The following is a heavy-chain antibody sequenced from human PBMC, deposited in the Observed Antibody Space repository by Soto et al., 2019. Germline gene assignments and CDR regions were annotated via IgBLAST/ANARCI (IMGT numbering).Heavy chain of an antibody. Sequence: QVQLVESGGGVVQPGRSLRLSCAASGFTFSSYGMHWVRQAPGKGLEWVAVIWYDGSNKYYADSVKGRFTISRDNSKNTLYLQRNSLRAEDTAVYYCARHTGKYGAGSPFLGPWGQGTLVTVSS. CDR2: IWYDGSNK. CDR1: GFTFSSYG. J-gene: IGHJ5*02. V-gene: IGHV3-33*01. D-gene: IGHD3-10*01. CDR3: ARHTGKYGAGSPFLGP.